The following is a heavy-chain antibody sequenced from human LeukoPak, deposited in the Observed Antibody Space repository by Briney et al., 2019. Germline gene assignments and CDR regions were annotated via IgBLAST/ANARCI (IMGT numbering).Heavy chain of an antibody. J-gene: IGHJ4*02. CDR3: VPAAAGTHIFDY. CDR2: MSAYNGNT. CDR1: RYTLTRYG. V-gene: IGHV1-18*01. Sequence: ASIHFSRKASRYTLTRYGIGWVRQPPGQGGEWVGWMSAYNGNTNYTQQLRGRDTKIKDTSKSIAKMELRALRQPDTRVYNRVPAAAGTHIFDYWGQGTLVTVSS. D-gene: IGHD6-13*01.